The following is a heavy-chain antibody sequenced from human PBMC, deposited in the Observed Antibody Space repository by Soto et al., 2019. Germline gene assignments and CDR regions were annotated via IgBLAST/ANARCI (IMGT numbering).Heavy chain of an antibody. Sequence: GGSLRLSCAASGFTFSNAWMSWVRQAPGKGLEWVGRIKSKTDGGTTDYAAPVKGRFTISRDDSKNTLYLQMNSLKTDDSAVYYCATGSSWWGYFDLWGRGTLVTVSS. J-gene: IGHJ2*01. V-gene: IGHV3-15*01. CDR2: IKSKTDGGTT. CDR1: GFTFSNAW. D-gene: IGHD6-13*01. CDR3: ATGSSWWGYFDL.